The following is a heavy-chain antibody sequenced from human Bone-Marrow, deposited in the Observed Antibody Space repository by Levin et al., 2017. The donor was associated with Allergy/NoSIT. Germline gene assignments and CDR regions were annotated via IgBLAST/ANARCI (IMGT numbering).Heavy chain of an antibody. CDR3: ARTTPIPHYDILTGYYGTVWFDP. Sequence: PSETLSLTCTVSGGSISSSSYYWGWIRQPPGKGLEWIGSIYYSGSTYYNPSLKSRVTISVDTSKNQFSLKLSSVTAADTAVYYCARTTPIPHYDILTGYYGTVWFDPWGQGTLVTVSS. CDR2: IYYSGST. CDR1: GGSISSSSYY. V-gene: IGHV4-39*01. J-gene: IGHJ5*02. D-gene: IGHD3-9*01.